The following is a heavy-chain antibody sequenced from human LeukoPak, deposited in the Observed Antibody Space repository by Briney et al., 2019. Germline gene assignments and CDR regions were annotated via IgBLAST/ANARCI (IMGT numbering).Heavy chain of an antibody. CDR1: GGSISSSSYY. CDR3: ARHLPAAILSNFDY. J-gene: IGHJ4*02. V-gene: IGHV4-39*01. CDR2: IYYSGRT. Sequence: SETLSLTCTVSGGSISSSSYYWGWIRQPPGKGLEWIGSIYYSGRTYYNPSLKSRVSIYVDTSKNQYSLKLSSVTAAGTAVYYCARHLPAAILSNFDYWGQGTLVTVSS. D-gene: IGHD2-2*01.